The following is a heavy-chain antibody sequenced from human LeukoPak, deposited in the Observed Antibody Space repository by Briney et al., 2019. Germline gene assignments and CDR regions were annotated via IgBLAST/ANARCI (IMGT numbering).Heavy chain of an antibody. J-gene: IGHJ4*02. D-gene: IGHD3-22*01. Sequence: GGSLRLSCAASGFTFSSYGMHWVRQAPGKGLEWVAVIWYDGSNKYYADSVKGRFTISRDNSKNTLDLQMNSLRAEDTAVYYCARGYDSSVWVDYWGQGTLVTVSS. CDR3: ARGYDSSVWVDY. V-gene: IGHV3-33*03. CDR2: IWYDGSNK. CDR1: GFTFSSYG.